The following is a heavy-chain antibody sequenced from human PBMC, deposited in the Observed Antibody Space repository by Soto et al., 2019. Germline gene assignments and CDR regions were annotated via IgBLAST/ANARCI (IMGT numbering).Heavy chain of an antibody. D-gene: IGHD2-15*01. CDR2: ISAYNGNT. V-gene: IGHV1-18*01. CDR1: GYTFTSYG. J-gene: IGHJ6*02. CDR3: ARESCSGGSCYSAMNYGMDV. Sequence: QVQLVQSGAEVKKPGASVKVSCKASGYTFTSYGISWVRQAPGQGLEWMGWISAYNGNTNYAQKLQGRVTMTTDTSTSTAYMELRSLRSDDTAVYYCARESCSGGSCYSAMNYGMDVWGQGTTVTVSS.